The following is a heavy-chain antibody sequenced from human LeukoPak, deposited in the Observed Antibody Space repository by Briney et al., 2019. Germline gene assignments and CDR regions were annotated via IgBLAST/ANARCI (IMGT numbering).Heavy chain of an antibody. CDR2: IIPIFGTA. J-gene: IGHJ4*02. CDR1: GGTFSSYA. D-gene: IGHD2-21*02. V-gene: IGHV1-69*05. CDR3: ARAYCGGDCYWNPFDY. Sequence: SVKVSCKASGGTFSSYAINWVRQAPGQGLEWMGGIIPIFGTANYAQKFQGRVTITTDESTSTAYMELSSLRSEDTAVYYCARAYCGGDCYWNPFDYWGQGTLVTVSS.